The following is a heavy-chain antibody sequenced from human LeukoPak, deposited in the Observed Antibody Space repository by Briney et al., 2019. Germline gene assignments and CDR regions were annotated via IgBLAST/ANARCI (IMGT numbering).Heavy chain of an antibody. D-gene: IGHD2/OR15-2a*01. V-gene: IGHV1-24*01. CDR1: GHTLTELF. J-gene: IGHJ5*02. CDR2: FDPEDGET. CDR3: TLQRISFLNYFDP. Sequence: ASVTVSCKVSGHTLTELFMHWVRQAPGKGLEWMGGFDPEDGETIYAQKFQGRVTMTKDTSTHTGYMELSSLRSDDSAVYYCTLQRISFLNYFDPWGQGTLVTVSS.